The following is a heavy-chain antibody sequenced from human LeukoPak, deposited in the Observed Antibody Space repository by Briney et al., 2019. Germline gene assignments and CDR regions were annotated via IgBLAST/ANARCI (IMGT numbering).Heavy chain of an antibody. V-gene: IGHV3-33*08. CDR2: IWYDGSNK. Sequence: PGGSLRLSCAASGITISNYWMTWVRQAPGKGLEWVAVIWYDGSNKYYADSVKGRFTISRDNSKNTLYLQMNSLRAEDTAVYYCARDAVEEVWGYYYYYGMDVWGQGTTVTVSS. CDR1: GITISNYW. CDR3: ARDAVEEVWGYYYYYGMDV. D-gene: IGHD5-24*01. J-gene: IGHJ6*02.